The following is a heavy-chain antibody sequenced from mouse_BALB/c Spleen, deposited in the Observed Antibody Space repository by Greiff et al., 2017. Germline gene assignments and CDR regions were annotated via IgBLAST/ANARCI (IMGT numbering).Heavy chain of an antibody. CDR1: GYTFTDYE. CDR3: TTTATFAY. J-gene: IGHJ3*01. D-gene: IGHD1-2*01. CDR2: IDPETGGT. V-gene: IGHV1-15*01. Sequence: VQLQQSGAELVRPGASVTLSCKASGYTFTDYEMHWVQQTPVHGLEWIGAIDPETGGTAYNQKFKGKATLTADKSSSTAYMGLRSLTSEDSAVYYCTTTATFAYWGQGTRVTVPA.